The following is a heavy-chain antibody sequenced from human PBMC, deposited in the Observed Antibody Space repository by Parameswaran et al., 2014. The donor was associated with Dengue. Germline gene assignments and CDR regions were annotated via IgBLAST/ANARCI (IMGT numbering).Heavy chain of an antibody. Sequence: VRQMPGKAPEWLARIDWDDDKYYSTSLKTRLTISKDTSKNQVVLTMTNMDPVDTATYYCARSAHYYDSSGYQPYYFDYWGQGTLVTVSS. J-gene: IGHJ4*02. CDR3: ARSAHYYDSSGYQPYYFDY. V-gene: IGHV2-70*11. CDR2: IDWDDDK. D-gene: IGHD3-22*01.